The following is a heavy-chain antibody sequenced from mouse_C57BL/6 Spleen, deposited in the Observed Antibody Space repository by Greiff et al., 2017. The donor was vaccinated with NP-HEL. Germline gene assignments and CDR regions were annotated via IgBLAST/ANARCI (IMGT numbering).Heavy chain of an antibody. CDR1: GYTFTSYW. CDR2: IDPSDSYT. Sequence: VKQSCKASGYTFTSYWMQWVKQRPGQGLEWIGEIDPSDSYTHYNQKFKGKATLTVDTSSSTAYMQLSSLTSEDSAVYYCARPNYYGSRYYFDYWGQGTTLTVSS. V-gene: IGHV1-50*01. CDR3: ARPNYYGSRYYFDY. D-gene: IGHD1-1*01. J-gene: IGHJ2*01.